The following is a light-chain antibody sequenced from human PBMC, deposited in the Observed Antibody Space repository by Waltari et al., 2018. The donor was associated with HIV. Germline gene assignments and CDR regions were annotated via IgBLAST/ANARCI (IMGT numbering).Light chain of an antibody. CDR2: RNN. CDR3: AAWDTSLSGSVV. CDR1: SSNIGSNY. V-gene: IGLV1-47*01. Sequence: QSVLTQPPSASGTPGQRVTISCSGSSSNIGSNYVYWYHQLPGTAPKLLIYRNNQRPSGVPDRFSGSKYGTSASLAIRGLRSEDEADYYCAAWDTSLSGSVVFGGGTKLTVL. J-gene: IGLJ2*01.